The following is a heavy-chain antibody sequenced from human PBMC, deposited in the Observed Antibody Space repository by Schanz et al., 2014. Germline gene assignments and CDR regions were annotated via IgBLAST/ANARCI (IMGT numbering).Heavy chain of an antibody. CDR3: VRDILHRVYDSGSP. Sequence: EVQLVQSGGGLVQPGGSLRLSCAASGFTFSSHWMHWVRQDPGKGLVWVARINSVGSNTDYADSVTGRFTISRDSAENSLYLQMNSLRAEDTAVYYCVRDILHRVYDSGSPWGQGTLVTVSS. CDR2: INSVGSNT. V-gene: IGHV3-74*01. CDR1: GFTFSSHW. D-gene: IGHD3-10*01. J-gene: IGHJ5*02.